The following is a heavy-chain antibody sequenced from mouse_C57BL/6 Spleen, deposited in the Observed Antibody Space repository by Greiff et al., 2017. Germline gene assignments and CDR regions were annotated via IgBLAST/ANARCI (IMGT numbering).Heavy chain of an antibody. V-gene: IGHV1-4*01. CDR3: ARGKVSIYGSEYAMDY. CDR1: GYTFTSYT. CDR2: INPSSGYT. D-gene: IGHD1-1*01. Sequence: QVQLQQSGAELARPGASVKMSCKASGYTFTSYTMHWVKQRPGQGLEWIGYINPSSGYTKYNQKFKDKATLTADKTSSTAYMQLSSLTSEDAAGYDCARGKVSIYGSEYAMDYWAQGTSVTVSS. J-gene: IGHJ4*01.